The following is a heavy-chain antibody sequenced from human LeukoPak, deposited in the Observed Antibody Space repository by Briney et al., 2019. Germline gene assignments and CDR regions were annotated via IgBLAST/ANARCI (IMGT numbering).Heavy chain of an antibody. J-gene: IGHJ6*02. CDR3: ARVSTAGGYYYGMDV. Sequence: KASETLSLTCAVYGGSFSGYYWSWIRQPPGKGLEWIGEINHSGSTNYNPSLKSRVTISVDTSKNQFSLKLSSVTAADTAVYYCARVSTAGGYYYGMDVWGQGTTVTVSS. CDR2: INHSGST. V-gene: IGHV4-34*01. D-gene: IGHD2-21*02. CDR1: GGSFSGYY.